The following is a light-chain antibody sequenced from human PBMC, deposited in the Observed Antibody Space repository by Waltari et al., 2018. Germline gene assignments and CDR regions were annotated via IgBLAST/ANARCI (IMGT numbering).Light chain of an antibody. Sequence: SVLTQPPPASWTLGRRAPIPCSRGSANFGRGLANRYKQIPRTAHKLLIHSTDQLPPGLPDRFSVASSGTSDSLDISRRQCEGEAVYYCATWDDDLNGVLFGGGTKLPIL. CDR1: SANFGRGL. J-gene: IGLJ3*02. V-gene: IGLV1-44*01. CDR2: STD. CDR3: ATWDDDLNGVL.